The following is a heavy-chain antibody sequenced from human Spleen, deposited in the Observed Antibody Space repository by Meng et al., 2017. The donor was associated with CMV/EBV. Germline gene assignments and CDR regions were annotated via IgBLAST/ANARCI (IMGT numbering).Heavy chain of an antibody. CDR1: GYIFKDYY. CDR3: ANAALLGSYSVDV. Sequence: ASVKVSCKASGYIFKDYYIHWVRQAPGQGLEWMGWINPNSGGAINAQKFLGRVTLSRDKSINTAYMDLRRLTSDDPPVYFCANAALLGSYSVDVWGQGTAVTVSS. V-gene: IGHV1-2*02. J-gene: IGHJ6*02. D-gene: IGHD3-16*01. CDR2: INPNSGGA.